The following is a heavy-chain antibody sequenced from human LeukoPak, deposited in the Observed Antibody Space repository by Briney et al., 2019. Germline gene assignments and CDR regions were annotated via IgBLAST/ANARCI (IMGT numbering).Heavy chain of an antibody. CDR1: GFTFSSYG. CDR2: IRYGGSNK. CDR3: ARRAGAYTHPYDY. Sequence: GGSLRLSCAASGFTFSSYGMHWVRQAPGKGLEWVAFIRYGGSNKYYADSVKGRFTISIDNSKNTLYLQMDSLRAEDTAVYYCARRAGAYTHPYDYWGQGTLVTVS. D-gene: IGHD3-16*01. J-gene: IGHJ4*02. V-gene: IGHV3-30*02.